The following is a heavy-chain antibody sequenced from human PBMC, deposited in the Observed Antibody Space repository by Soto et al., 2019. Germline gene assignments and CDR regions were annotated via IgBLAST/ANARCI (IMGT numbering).Heavy chain of an antibody. V-gene: IGHV3-21*01. CDR1: GFTFSSYS. Sequence: EVQLVESGGGLVKPGGSLRLSCAASGFTFSSYSMNWVRQAPGKGLEWVSSISSSSSYIYYADSVKGRFTISRDNAKNSLYLQMNSLRAEDTAVYYCARDVGVRSVDFDYWGQGTLVTVSS. D-gene: IGHD3-3*01. J-gene: IGHJ4*02. CDR3: ARDVGVRSVDFDY. CDR2: ISSSSSYI.